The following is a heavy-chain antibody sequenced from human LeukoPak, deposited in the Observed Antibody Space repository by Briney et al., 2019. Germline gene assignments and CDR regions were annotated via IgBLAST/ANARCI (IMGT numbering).Heavy chain of an antibody. CDR2: IYYSGGT. CDR1: GGSISSYD. CDR3: ARQDWSPNWFDP. D-gene: IGHD3-3*01. J-gene: IGHJ5*02. Sequence: SETLSLTCTVSGGSISSYDWSWIRQPPGKGLEWIGNIYYSGGTNYNPSLKSRVTISVDTSKNQFSLKLSSVTAADTAVYYCARQDWSPNWFDPWGQGTLVTVSS. V-gene: IGHV4-59*08.